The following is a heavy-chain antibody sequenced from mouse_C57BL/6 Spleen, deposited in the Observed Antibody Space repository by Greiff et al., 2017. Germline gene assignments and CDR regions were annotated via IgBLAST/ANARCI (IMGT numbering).Heavy chain of an antibody. V-gene: IGHV6-3*01. CDR2: IRLKSDNYAT. Sequence: EVKVEESGGGLVQPGGSMKLSCVASGFTFSNYWMNWVRQSPEKGLEWVAQIRLKSDNYATHYAESVKGRFTISRDDSKSSVYLQMNNLRAEDTGIYYCTCSYYRTWFAYWGQGTLVTVSA. J-gene: IGHJ3*01. D-gene: IGHD2-12*01. CDR1: GFTFSNYW. CDR3: TCSYYRTWFAY.